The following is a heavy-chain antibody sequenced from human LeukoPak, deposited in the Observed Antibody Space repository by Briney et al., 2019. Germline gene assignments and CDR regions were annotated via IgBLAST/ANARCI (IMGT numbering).Heavy chain of an antibody. D-gene: IGHD4-17*01. CDR3: VRAIRTTVTTFWFDP. V-gene: IGHV1-8*01. CDR2: MNPNSGNT. CDR1: GYTFTSHD. J-gene: IGHJ5*02. Sequence: ASVKVSCKPSGYTFTSHDINWVRQATGQGLEWMGWMNPNSGNTGYAQNFKGRVTMTRNTSISTAYMKLSSLRSEDTAVYYCVRAIRTTVTTFWFDPWGQGTLVTVSS.